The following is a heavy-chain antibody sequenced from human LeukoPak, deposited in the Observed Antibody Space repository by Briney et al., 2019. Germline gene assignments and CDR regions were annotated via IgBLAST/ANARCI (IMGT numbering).Heavy chain of an antibody. CDR3: STLRGSTSQYFQH. Sequence: GGSLRLSCAVSGLTFNTAWMAWVRQAPGKGLEWVGRINSKIDGGTTDYAAPMKGRFTISRDDSKDTLYLQMDSLKTEDTAVYYCSTLRGSTSQYFQHWGQGTLVTVSS. CDR1: GLTFNTAW. V-gene: IGHV3-15*01. CDR2: INSKIDGGTT. D-gene: IGHD6-13*01. J-gene: IGHJ1*01.